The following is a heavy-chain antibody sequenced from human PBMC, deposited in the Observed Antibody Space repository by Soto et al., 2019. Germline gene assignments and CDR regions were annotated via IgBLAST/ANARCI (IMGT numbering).Heavy chain of an antibody. CDR1: GGTFSSFG. D-gene: IGHD5-12*01. V-gene: IGHV1-69*01. Sequence: QVQLVQSGAEVKKPGSSVKVSCKASGGTFSSFGFNWVRQAPGQGLEWMGGIIPLFGTANYEEKFQGRVTISADGSTSTSSMELIGLRSEDTAIYYCARDRSMDGYNSRSFDYWGKGTLVTVS. CDR2: IIPLFGTA. CDR3: ARDRSMDGYNSRSFDY. J-gene: IGHJ4*02.